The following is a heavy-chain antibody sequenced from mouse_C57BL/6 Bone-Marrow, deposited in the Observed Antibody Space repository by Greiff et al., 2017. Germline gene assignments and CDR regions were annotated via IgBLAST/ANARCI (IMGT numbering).Heavy chain of an antibody. CDR2: IYYSGTI. CDR3: ARDHGSSYDYAMDY. D-gene: IGHD1-1*01. J-gene: IGHJ4*01. Sequence: EVKLMESGPGLVKPSQTVFLTCTVTGISITTGNYRWSWIRQFPGNKLEWIGYIYYSGTITYNPSLTSRTTITRDTPKNQFFLEMNSLTAEDTATYYCARDHGSSYDYAMDYWGQGTSVTVSS. CDR1: GISITTGNYR. V-gene: IGHV3-5*01.